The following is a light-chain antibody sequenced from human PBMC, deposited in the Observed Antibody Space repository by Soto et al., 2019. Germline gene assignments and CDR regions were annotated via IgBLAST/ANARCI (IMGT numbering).Light chain of an antibody. CDR2: DAS. CDR3: QQHAELPLT. J-gene: IGKJ4*01. V-gene: IGKV1-5*01. Sequence: DIQMTQSPSALSASVGDRVTITCRASQSISNWLAWYQQKPGKAPKLLIYDASYLETGVPSRFSARGSGTEFTFTISSLQPEDFATYYCQQHAELPLTFGRGTKIDIK. CDR1: QSISNW.